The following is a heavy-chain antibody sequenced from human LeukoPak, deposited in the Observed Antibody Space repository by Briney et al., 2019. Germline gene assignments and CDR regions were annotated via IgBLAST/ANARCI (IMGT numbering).Heavy chain of an antibody. CDR1: GFTVSSNY. CDR3: ARLRFLEWFHDDY. Sequence: GGSLRLSCAASGFTVSSNYMSWVRQAPGKGLEWVSVIYSGGSTYYADSVKGRFTISRDNSKNTLYLQMNGLRAEDTAVYYCARLRFLEWFHDDYWGQGTLVTVSS. J-gene: IGHJ4*02. V-gene: IGHV3-66*04. CDR2: IYSGGST. D-gene: IGHD3-3*01.